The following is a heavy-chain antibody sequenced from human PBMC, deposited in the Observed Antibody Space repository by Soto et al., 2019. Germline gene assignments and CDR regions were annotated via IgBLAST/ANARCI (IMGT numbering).Heavy chain of an antibody. CDR1: GFTFSDYW. CDR2: IKGDGSSI. V-gene: IGHV3-74*01. CDR3: ARGIPGHYGFDA. D-gene: IGHD3-10*01. Sequence: EVQLVESGGGLVKPGGSLRLSCEASGFTFSDYWIHWVGQVPGKGLVWVSRIKGDGSSINYADSVKSRFTISRDNAKNRRYLQMNSLRAEDTAVDYCARGIPGHYGFDAWGQGTMVTVSS. J-gene: IGHJ3*01.